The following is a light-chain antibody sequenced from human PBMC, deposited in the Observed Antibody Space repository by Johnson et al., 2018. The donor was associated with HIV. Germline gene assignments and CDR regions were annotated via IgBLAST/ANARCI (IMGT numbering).Light chain of an antibody. CDR1: SSNIGSNY. V-gene: IGLV1-51*02. CDR2: ENN. J-gene: IGLJ1*01. CDR3: GTWDSSLSAQV. Sequence: QSVLTQPPSVSAAPGQKVTISCSGSSSNIGSNYVSWYRQLPGTAPKLLIYENNKRPSGIPDRFSGSKSGKSATLGIHGLPTGDETDYYCGTWDSSLSAQVVGAGTKVTGL.